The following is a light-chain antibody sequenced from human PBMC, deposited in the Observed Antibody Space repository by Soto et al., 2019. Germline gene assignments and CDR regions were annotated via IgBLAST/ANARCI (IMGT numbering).Light chain of an antibody. Sequence: EIVRAQSPATLSVSPGERATVSCRASQSVSSSLAWYQQKPGQAPRLLIYGASTRATGIPARFSGSGSGTEFALTISSLQSEDFAVYYCQQYNNWPPWTFGQGTKVDIK. CDR2: GAS. CDR3: QQYNNWPPWT. V-gene: IGKV3-15*01. J-gene: IGKJ1*01. CDR1: QSVSSS.